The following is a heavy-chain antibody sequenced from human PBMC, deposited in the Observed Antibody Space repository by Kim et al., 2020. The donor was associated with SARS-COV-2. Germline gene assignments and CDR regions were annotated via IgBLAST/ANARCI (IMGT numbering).Heavy chain of an antibody. CDR1: GGSISSYY. V-gene: IGHV4-59*08. J-gene: IGHJ4*02. CDR3: ARFKYYYDSSGLDY. Sequence: SETLSLTCTVSGGSISSYYWSWIRQPPGKGLEWIGYIYYSGSTNYNPSLKSRVTISVDTSKNQFSLKLSSVTAADTAVYYCARFKYYYDSSGLDYWGQGT. CDR2: IYYSGST. D-gene: IGHD3-22*01.